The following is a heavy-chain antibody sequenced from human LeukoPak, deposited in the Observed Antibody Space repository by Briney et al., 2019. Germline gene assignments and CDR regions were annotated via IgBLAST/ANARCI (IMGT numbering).Heavy chain of an antibody. J-gene: IGHJ5*02. V-gene: IGHV4-34*01. D-gene: IGHD6-19*01. Sequence: PSETLSLTCAVYGGSFSGYYWSWIRQPPGKGLEWIGEINHSGSTNYNPSLKSRVTISVDTSKNQFSLKLSSVTAADTAVYYCARTDKNRKYSSGWYRKNWFDPWGQGTLVTVSS. CDR1: GGSFSGYY. CDR2: INHSGST. CDR3: ARTDKNRKYSSGWYRKNWFDP.